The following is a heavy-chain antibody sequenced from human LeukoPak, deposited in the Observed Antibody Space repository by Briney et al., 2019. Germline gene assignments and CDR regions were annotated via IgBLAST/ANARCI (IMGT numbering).Heavy chain of an antibody. V-gene: IGHV3-7*04. CDR3: ARDGWRFGELSDY. Sequence: GGSLRLSCAASGFXFSNYWISWVRQAPGKGLEWVANIKQDASEKYYVNSVKGRFTIFRDNAKNSLNLQMNSLRPEDTAVYYCARDGWRFGELSDYWGQGTLVTVSS. D-gene: IGHD3-10*01. CDR1: GFXFSNYW. J-gene: IGHJ4*02. CDR2: IKQDASEK.